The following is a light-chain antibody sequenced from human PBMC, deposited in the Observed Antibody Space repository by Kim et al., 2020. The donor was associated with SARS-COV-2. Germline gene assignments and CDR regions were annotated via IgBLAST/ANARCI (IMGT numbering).Light chain of an antibody. CDR2: VGTVGIVG. CDR3: GADHGSGSNFVSV. V-gene: IGLV9-49*01. Sequence: CTLRSGYSNYKGDWYQQRPGKGPRFVVLVGTVGIVGSKGDGIPDRFSVLGSGLNRYLTIKNIQEEDESDYHCGADHGSGSNFVSVFGGGTQLTVL. J-gene: IGLJ3*02. CDR1: SGYSNYK.